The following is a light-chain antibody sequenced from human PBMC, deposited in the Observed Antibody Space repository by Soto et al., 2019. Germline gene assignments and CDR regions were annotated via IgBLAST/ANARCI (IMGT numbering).Light chain of an antibody. Sequence: EIVLTQSPGTLSLSPGERATLSCRASQSVSSNLAWYQQKPGQAPRLLISGASTRATAIPARFSGSASGTEFTLTISSLQSEDFALYYCQQYNNWPWTFGQGTRWIS. V-gene: IGKV3-15*01. CDR3: QQYNNWPWT. J-gene: IGKJ1*01. CDR2: GAS. CDR1: QSVSSN.